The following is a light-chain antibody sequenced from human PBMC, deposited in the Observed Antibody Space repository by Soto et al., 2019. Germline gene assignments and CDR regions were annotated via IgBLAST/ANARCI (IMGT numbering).Light chain of an antibody. CDR3: LQDYVYPWT. CDR2: EAS. CDR1: QGIGND. Sequence: AIQVTQSPSSLSASVGDGVTISCRASQGIGNDLGWYQQKPGKAPKLLIYEASTLQTGVASRFSGSGSGTDFTLTISSLQPEDFATYYCLQDYVYPWTFGQGTKVEVK. J-gene: IGKJ1*01. V-gene: IGKV1-6*01.